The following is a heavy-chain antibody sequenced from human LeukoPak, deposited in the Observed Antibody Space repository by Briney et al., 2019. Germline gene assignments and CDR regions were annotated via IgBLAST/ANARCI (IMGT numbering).Heavy chain of an antibody. CDR3: ARASLRYCSSTFCLFDY. CDR2: MNPNDGDT. CDR1: GYTFTDYY. D-gene: IGHD2-2*01. Sequence: ASVKASCKASGYTFTDYYMHWLRQAPGQGFEWMGWMNPNDGDTYYAQKFQGRVTMTRDTPISTAHMEVSRLRSDDTAVSYWARASLRYCSSTFCLFDYWGQGTLGTVSS. J-gene: IGHJ4*02. V-gene: IGHV1-2*02.